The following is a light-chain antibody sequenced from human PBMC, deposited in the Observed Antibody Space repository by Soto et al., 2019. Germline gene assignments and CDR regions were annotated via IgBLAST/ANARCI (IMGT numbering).Light chain of an antibody. CDR1: SSDIGAYDY. CDR2: EVN. V-gene: IGLV2-14*01. J-gene: IGLJ2*01. CDR3: SSYGGGDTFHVI. Sequence: QSALTQPASLSGSPGQSITISCTGTSSDIGAYDYVSWFQQHPGKAPKLMISEVNNRPSGVSNRFSGSKSGNTAYLTISGLQVEDEAEYYCSSYGGGDTFHVIFGGGTKLTVL.